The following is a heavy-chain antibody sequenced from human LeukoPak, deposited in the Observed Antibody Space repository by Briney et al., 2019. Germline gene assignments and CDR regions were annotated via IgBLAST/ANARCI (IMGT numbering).Heavy chain of an antibody. V-gene: IGHV1-18*04. CDR1: GYTFTGYY. CDR3: ARDWWELPSFQIDY. Sequence: ASVKVSCKASGYTFTGYYMHWVRQAPGQGLEWMGWISAYNGNTNYAQKLQGRVTMTTDTSTSTAYMELRSLRSDDTAVYYCARDWWELPSFQIDYWGQGTLVTVSS. CDR2: ISAYNGNT. D-gene: IGHD1-26*01. J-gene: IGHJ4*02.